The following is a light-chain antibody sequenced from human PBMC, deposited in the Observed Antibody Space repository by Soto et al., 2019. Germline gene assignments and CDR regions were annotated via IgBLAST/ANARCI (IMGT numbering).Light chain of an antibody. CDR3: SSYTSRSTLYV. CDR1: SSDIGGYNY. CDR2: EVT. V-gene: IGLV2-14*01. J-gene: IGLJ1*01. Sequence: QSVLTQPVSVSGSPGQSITVSCTGTSSDIGGYNYVSWYQQHPGKAPKLMVYEVTNRPSGVSDRFSGSKSGNTASLSISGLQADDEGYYYCSSYTSRSTLYVFGTGTKVTVL.